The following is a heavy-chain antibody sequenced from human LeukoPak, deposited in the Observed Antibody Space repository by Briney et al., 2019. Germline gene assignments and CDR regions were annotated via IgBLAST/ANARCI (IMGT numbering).Heavy chain of an antibody. V-gene: IGHV3-7*01. J-gene: IGHJ4*02. CDR2: INQDVSQR. Sequence: PGGSLRLSCSASGFTFRNFWMTWVRQVPGKGLEWVANINQDVSQRYYVDSLKDRFTISRDNAKNSLYLQMNSLRAEDTAVYYCARRALTMARGARPYYFDYWGQGTLVTVSS. D-gene: IGHD3-10*01. CDR3: ARRALTMARGARPYYFDY. CDR1: GFTFRNFW.